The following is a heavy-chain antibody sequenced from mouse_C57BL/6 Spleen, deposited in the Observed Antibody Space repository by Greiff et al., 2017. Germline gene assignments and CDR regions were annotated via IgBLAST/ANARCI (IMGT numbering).Heavy chain of an antibody. CDR3: ARNCGSPYYAMDY. V-gene: IGHV1-76*01. D-gene: IGHD1-1*01. Sequence: VQLQQSGAELVRPGASVKLSCKASGYTFTDYYINWVKQRPGQGLEWIARIYPGSGNTYYNEKFKGKATLTAEKSSSTAYMQLSSLTSEDSAVYFCARNCGSPYYAMDYWGQGTSVTVSS. CDR2: IYPGSGNT. J-gene: IGHJ4*01. CDR1: GYTFTDYY.